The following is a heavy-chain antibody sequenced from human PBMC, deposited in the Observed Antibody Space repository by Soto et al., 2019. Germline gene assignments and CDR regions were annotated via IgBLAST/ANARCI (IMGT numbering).Heavy chain of an antibody. CDR1: GDSISTHG. D-gene: IGHD7-27*01. CDR2: IYYGGST. V-gene: IGHV4-59*08. Sequence: PSETLSLTCTVSGDSISTHGGSWIRQSPGKGLEWIGFIYYGGSTNYNPSLKSRVTISVDTPKNQFSLKLSSVTAADTAVYYCAKNWNWGSLVHWGQGTLVTVSS. J-gene: IGHJ4*02. CDR3: AKNWNWGSLVH.